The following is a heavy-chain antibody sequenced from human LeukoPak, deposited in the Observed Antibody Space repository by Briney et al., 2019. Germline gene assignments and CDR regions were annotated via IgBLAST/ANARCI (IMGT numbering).Heavy chain of an antibody. D-gene: IGHD3-10*01. CDR3: AKDRACAFDI. CDR2: LSGSGGTT. Sequence: GGSLRLSCAASGFTFSSYGMSWVRQAPGKGLEWVSALSGSGGTTYNADSVKGRFTISRDNSKNTLYLQMNSLRVEDTAVYYCAKDRACAFDIWGQGTMVTVSS. V-gene: IGHV3-23*01. CDR1: GFTFSSYG. J-gene: IGHJ3*02.